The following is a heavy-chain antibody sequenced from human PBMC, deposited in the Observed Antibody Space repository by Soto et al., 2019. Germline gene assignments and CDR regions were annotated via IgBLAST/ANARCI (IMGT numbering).Heavy chain of an antibody. D-gene: IGHD4-17*01. Sequence: PSETLSLTCTVSGGSISSSSYFWSWVRQSPGKGLEWIGEVTRSGSTNYNPSLKSRVTISIDTSNKHLSLHLSSVTAADTAVYFCARQRVPSLYGEVDFFDYWGLGTWATVSS. J-gene: IGHJ4*02. CDR3: ARQRVPSLYGEVDFFDY. CDR1: GGSISSSSYF. CDR2: VTRSGST. V-gene: IGHV4-39*07.